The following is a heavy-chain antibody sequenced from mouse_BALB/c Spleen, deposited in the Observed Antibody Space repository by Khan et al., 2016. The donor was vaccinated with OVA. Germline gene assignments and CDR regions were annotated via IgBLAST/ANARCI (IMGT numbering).Heavy chain of an antibody. V-gene: IGHV1S135*01. CDR2: IDPFNGGT. CDR3: TRLGTTDWFAY. CDR1: GYSFTNYY. Sequence: EVQLQESGPELMKPGASVKISCKASGYSFTNYYIHWVKQSHGQSLEWIGYIDPFNGGTNYNQKFKGTATLTVDKSSSTAYMHLSSLTSEDSAVYYCTRLGTTDWFAYWGQGTLVTVSA. D-gene: IGHD2-13*01. J-gene: IGHJ3*01.